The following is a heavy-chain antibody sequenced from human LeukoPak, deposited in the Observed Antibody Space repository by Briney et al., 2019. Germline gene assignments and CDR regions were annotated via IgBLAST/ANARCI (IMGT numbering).Heavy chain of an antibody. CDR1: GFTVSSNY. V-gene: IGHV3-53*01. CDR3: ARVAPYDFWSGYYYFDY. D-gene: IGHD3-3*01. J-gene: IGHJ4*02. CDR2: IYSGGST. Sequence: PGGSLRLSCAASGFTVSSNYMSWVRQAPGKGLEWVSVIYSGGSTYYADSVKGRFTISRDNSKNTLYLQMNSLRAEDTAVYYRARVAPYDFWSGYYYFDYWGQGTLVTVSS.